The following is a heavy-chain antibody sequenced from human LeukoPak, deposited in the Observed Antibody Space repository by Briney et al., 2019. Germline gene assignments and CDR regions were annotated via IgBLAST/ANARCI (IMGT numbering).Heavy chain of an antibody. CDR1: GRSISRYD. CDR3: ARVGDLYCSVGACFRRWFDY. D-gene: IGHD2-15*01. J-gene: IGHJ4*02. Sequence: PSETLSLTCTVSGRSISRYDWTWLRQPPGKGLEWVGYICHSWSTNYNPFLKRRVTISVDTSTNQLSLKLSSVTAADTAVYYCARVGDLYCSVGACFRRWFDYWGQGTLVTVSS. CDR2: ICHSWST. V-gene: IGHV4-59*01.